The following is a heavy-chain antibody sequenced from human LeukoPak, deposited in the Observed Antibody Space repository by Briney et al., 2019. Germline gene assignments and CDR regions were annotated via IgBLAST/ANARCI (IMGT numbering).Heavy chain of an antibody. V-gene: IGHV4-34*01. D-gene: IGHD3-22*01. CDR2: INHSGST. CDR1: GGSFSGYY. Sequence: SETLSLTCAVYGGSFSGYYWSWIRQPPGKGLEWIGEINHSGSTNYNPSLKSRVTISVDTSKNQFSLKLSSVTAADTAVYYCARGINYYDSSGYPKTNKYYFDYWGQGTLVTVSS. CDR3: ARGINYYDSSGYPKTNKYYFDY. J-gene: IGHJ4*02.